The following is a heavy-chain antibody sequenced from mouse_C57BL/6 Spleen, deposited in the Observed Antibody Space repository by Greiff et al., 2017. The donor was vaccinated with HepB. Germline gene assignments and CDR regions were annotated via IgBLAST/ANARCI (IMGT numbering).Heavy chain of an antibody. CDR2: IHPSDSDT. J-gene: IGHJ3*01. D-gene: IGHD2-4*01. CDR3: AILRYDYDEAY. Sequence: QVQLQQPGAELVKPGASVKVSCKASGYTFTSYWMHWVKQRPGQGLEWIGRIHPSDSDTNYNQKFKGKATLTVDKSSSTAYMQLSSLTSGDSAVYYCAILRYDYDEAYWGQGTLVTVSA. V-gene: IGHV1-74*01. CDR1: GYTFTSYW.